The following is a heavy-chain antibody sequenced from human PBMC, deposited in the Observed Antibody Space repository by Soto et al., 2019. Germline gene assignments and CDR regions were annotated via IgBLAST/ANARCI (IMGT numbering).Heavy chain of an antibody. CDR2: IYHSGST. Sequence: QLQLQESGSGLVKPSQTLSLTCAVSGGSISSGGYSWSWIRQPPGKGLEWIGYIYHSGSTYYNPSLKSRVTISVDRSKNQFSLKLSSVTAADTAVYYCARAMLHGRFEAVGNWFDPWGQGTLVTVSS. J-gene: IGHJ5*02. V-gene: IGHV4-30-2*01. CDR3: ARAMLHGRFEAVGNWFDP. D-gene: IGHD3-10*01. CDR1: GGSISSGGYS.